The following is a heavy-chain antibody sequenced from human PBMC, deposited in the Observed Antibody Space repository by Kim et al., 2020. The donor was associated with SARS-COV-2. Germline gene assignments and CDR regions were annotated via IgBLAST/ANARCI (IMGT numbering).Heavy chain of an antibody. Sequence: TGYAESVKGRFTISRENAKNSLYLQMNSLRVEDTALYYCARGYISGPFDSWGHGTLVTVSS. CDR3: ARGYISGPFDS. CDR2: T. D-gene: IGHD6-19*01. J-gene: IGHJ5*01. V-gene: IGHV3-20*03.